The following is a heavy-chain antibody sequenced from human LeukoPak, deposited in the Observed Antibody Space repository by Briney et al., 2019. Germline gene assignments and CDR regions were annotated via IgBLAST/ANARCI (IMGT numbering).Heavy chain of an antibody. J-gene: IGHJ6*03. CDR2: IYTSGST. CDR3: AREFRGYYGSGSYYPFGAPDYYYYYYMDV. V-gene: IGHV4-61*02. Sequence: SETLSLTCTVSGGSISSGSYYWSWIRQPAGKGLEWIGRIYTSGSTNYNPSLKSRVTISVDTSKNQFSLKLSSVTAADTAVYYCAREFRGYYGSGSYYPFGAPDYYYYYYMDVWGKGTTVTVSS. CDR1: GGSISSGSYY. D-gene: IGHD3-10*01.